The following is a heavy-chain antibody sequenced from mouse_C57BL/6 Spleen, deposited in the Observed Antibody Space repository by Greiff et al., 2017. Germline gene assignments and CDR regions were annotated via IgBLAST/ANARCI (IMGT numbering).Heavy chain of an antibody. CDR2: ISYAGSN. CDR3: ARESSGYVGFAY. Sequence: VQLKESGPGLVKPSQSLSLTCSVTGYSITSGYYWYWIRQFPGNKLEWMGYISYAGSNNYNPSLKNRISITRDTSKNQFFLKLNSVTTEDTATYYCARESSGYVGFAYWGQGTLVTVSA. D-gene: IGHD3-2*02. CDR1: GYSITSGYY. V-gene: IGHV3-6*01. J-gene: IGHJ3*01.